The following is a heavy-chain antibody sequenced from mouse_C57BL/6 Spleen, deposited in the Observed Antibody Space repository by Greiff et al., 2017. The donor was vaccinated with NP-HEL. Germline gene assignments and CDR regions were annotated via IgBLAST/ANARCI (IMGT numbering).Heavy chain of an antibody. CDR2: IDPSDSYT. J-gene: IGHJ2*01. CDR3: ARKGWDGTGFDY. CDR1: GYTFTSYW. V-gene: IGHV1-50*01. D-gene: IGHD3-3*01. Sequence: QVQLQQPGAELVKPGASVKLSCKASGYTFTSYWMQWVKQRPGQGLEWIGEIDPSDSYTNYNQKFKGKATLTVDTSSSTAYMQPSSLTSEDSAVYYCARKGWDGTGFDYWGQGTTLTVSS.